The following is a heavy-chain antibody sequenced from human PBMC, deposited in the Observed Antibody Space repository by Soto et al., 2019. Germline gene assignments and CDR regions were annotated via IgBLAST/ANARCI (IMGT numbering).Heavy chain of an antibody. CDR3: TRSLYSSSWYAGS. CDR1: GYSISSGYY. J-gene: IGHJ4*02. Sequence: SETLSLTCGVSGYSISSGYYWGWIRQPPGKGLEWIGSVYHSGTTYYNPSLKSRVTISLDTSKNQFSLRLTSVTDADTAMYFCTRSLYSSSWYAGSWGQGTLVTVSS. V-gene: IGHV4-38-2*01. CDR2: VYHSGTT. D-gene: IGHD6-13*01.